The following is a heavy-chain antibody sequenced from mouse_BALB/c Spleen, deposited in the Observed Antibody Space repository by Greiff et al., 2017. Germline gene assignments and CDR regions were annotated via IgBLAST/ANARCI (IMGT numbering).Heavy chain of an antibody. CDR1: GYTFTDYN. D-gene: IGHD1-1*01. CDR3: ARSGYYGTWYFDV. CDR2: IYPYNGGT. J-gene: IGHJ1*01. V-gene: IGHV1S29*02. Sequence: EVQLQQSGPELVKPGASVKISCKASGYTFTDYNMHWVKQSHGKSLEWIGYIYPYNGGTGYNQKFKSKATLTVDNSSSTAYMELRSLTSEDSAVYYCARSGYYGTWYFDVWGAGTTVTVSS.